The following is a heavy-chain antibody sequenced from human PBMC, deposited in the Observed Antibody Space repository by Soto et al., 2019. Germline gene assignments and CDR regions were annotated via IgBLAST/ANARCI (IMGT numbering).Heavy chain of an antibody. J-gene: IGHJ6*02. CDR2: IYWDDDK. D-gene: IGHD1-1*01. CDR1: GFSLSTGGVG. Sequence: QITLKESGPTLVKPTQTLTLTCTFSGFSLSTGGVGVGWIRQPPGKALEWLELIYWDDDKRYSPSLKSRLAITKDTSKNQVVLIMTNMDPVDTATYYCAHRASPPDLEGQCYPYYYYYGLDVWGQGTTVTVSS. CDR3: AHRASPPDLEGQCYPYYYYYGLDV. V-gene: IGHV2-5*02.